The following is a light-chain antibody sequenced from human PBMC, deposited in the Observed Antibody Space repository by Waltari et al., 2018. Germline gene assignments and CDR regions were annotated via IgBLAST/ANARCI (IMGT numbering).Light chain of an antibody. CDR3: GTWDTTLNAGV. CDR2: DGY. CDR1: GSNIGNNF. Sequence: QSVLTQPPSVSAAPGQKVTISCSGSGSNIGNNFVSWYQQFPGTAPKLLIYDGYSRTSGIPDRFSGSKSGTSAALAITGLQTGDEADYYCGTWDTTLNAGVFGGGTKLTVL. J-gene: IGLJ2*01. V-gene: IGLV1-51*01.